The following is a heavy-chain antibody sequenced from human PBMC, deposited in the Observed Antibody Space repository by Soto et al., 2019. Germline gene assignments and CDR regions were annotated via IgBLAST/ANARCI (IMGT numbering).Heavy chain of an antibody. J-gene: IGHJ4*02. CDR3: ARDRYCSGGSCSFPFDY. Sequence: SQTLSLTCATSGDSVSSNSAAWNWIRQSPSRGLEWLGRTYYRSKWYNDYAVSVKSRITINPDTSKNQFSLQLNSVTPEDTAVYYCARDRYCSGGSCSFPFDYWGQGTLVTVSS. CDR2: TYYRSKWYN. V-gene: IGHV6-1*01. CDR1: GDSVSSNSAA. D-gene: IGHD2-15*01.